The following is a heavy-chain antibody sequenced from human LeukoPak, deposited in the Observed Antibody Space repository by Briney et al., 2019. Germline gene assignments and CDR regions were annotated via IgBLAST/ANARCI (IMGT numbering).Heavy chain of an antibody. CDR2: IYYSGST. J-gene: IGHJ4*02. CDR1: GGSISSYY. V-gene: IGHV4-59*01. Sequence: SETLSLTCTVSGGSISSYYWSWIRQPPGKGLEWIGYIYYSGSTNYNPSLMSRVTISVDTSKNQFSLKLSSVTAADTAVYYCVAIRLGELSLSFGYWGQGTLVTVSS. D-gene: IGHD3-16*02. CDR3: VAIRLGELSLSFGY.